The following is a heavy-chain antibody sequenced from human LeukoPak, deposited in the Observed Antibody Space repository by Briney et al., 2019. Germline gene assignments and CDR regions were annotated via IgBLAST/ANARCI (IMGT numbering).Heavy chain of an antibody. J-gene: IGHJ5*02. V-gene: IGHV3-21*04. CDR1: GFTFSTYC. CDR3: ARDFPRYCSSTSCMLPVDP. D-gene: IGHD2-2*01. Sequence: GGSLRLSCAASGFTFSTYCMNWVRQAPGKGLEWVSSFSSSSSYIYYADTVKGRFTISRDNAKNSLYLQMNSLRAEDTAVYYCARDFPRYCSSTSCMLPVDPWGQGTLVTVSS. CDR2: FSSSSSYI.